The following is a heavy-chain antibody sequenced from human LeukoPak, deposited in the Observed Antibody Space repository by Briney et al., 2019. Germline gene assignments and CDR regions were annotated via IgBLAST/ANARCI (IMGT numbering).Heavy chain of an antibody. V-gene: IGHV4-59*08. CDR3: AKTQMGGFDY. J-gene: IGHJ4*02. D-gene: IGHD3-16*01. CDR1: GGSISSYY. Sequence: SETLSLTCTVSGGSISSYYWSWIRQPPGKGLEWIGYIYDSGSTNYNPSLKSRVTISVDTSKNQFSLKLSSVTAADTAVYYCAKTQMGGFDYWGQGTLVTVSS. CDR2: IYDSGST.